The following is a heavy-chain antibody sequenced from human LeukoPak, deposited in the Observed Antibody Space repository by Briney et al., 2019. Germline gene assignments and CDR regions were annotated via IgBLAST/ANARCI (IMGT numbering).Heavy chain of an antibody. Sequence: PGGSLRLSCAASGSTFSSYWMHWVRHAPGKGLVWVSRINSDGSSTNYADSVKGRFTISRDNAKNTLYLQVKSLRAEDTAVYYCARGPSGWGSLDSWGQGTLVTVSS. CDR3: ARGPSGWGSLDS. CDR1: GSTFSSYW. V-gene: IGHV3-74*01. CDR2: INSDGSST. D-gene: IGHD7-27*01. J-gene: IGHJ4*02.